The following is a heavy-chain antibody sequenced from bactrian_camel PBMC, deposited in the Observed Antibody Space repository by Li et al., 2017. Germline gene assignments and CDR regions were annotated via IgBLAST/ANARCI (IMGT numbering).Heavy chain of an antibody. CDR3: ATSSSYWYMDLAY. CDR2: IASAGT. D-gene: IGHD2*01. CDR1: GFTFSATY. V-gene: IGHV3-2*01. J-gene: IGHJ6*01. Sequence: HVQLVESGGALVQPGGSLKLSCVAAGFTFSATYMTWVRQPPGKGLEWVSTIASAGTFYADSKQGRFTISRDNAKNTVYLQVNSLKSEDTALYYCATSSSYWYMDLAYSGQGTQVTVS.